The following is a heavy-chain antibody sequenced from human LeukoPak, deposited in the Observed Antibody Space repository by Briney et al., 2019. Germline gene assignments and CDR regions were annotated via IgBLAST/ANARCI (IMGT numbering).Heavy chain of an antibody. Sequence: GESLRLSCAASGFTFSNYWMSWVRQAPRKGLEWVANINQGGSDKSYVDSVKGRFTISRDNAKNSLYLEMNSLRAEDTAVYFCAKRGVVIRVIVVGFHKEAYYFDSWGQGALVTASS. V-gene: IGHV3-7*03. D-gene: IGHD2-15*01. CDR1: GFTFSNYW. CDR3: AKRGVVIRVIVVGFHKEAYYFDS. J-gene: IGHJ4*02. CDR2: INQGGSDK.